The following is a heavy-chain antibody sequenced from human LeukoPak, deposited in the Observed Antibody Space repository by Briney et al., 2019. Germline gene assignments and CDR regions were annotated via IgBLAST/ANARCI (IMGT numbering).Heavy chain of an antibody. V-gene: IGHV3-30-3*01. Sequence: GGSLRLSCAASGFTFSSYAMHWVRQAPGKGLEWVAVISYDGSNKYYADSVKGRFTISRDNSKNTLYLQMNSLRAEDTAVYYCARDRTRYYYGSGITRYYYYGMDIWGQGTTVTVSS. J-gene: IGHJ6*02. CDR3: ARDRTRYYYGSGITRYYYYGMDI. CDR2: ISYDGSNK. CDR1: GFTFSSYA. D-gene: IGHD3-10*01.